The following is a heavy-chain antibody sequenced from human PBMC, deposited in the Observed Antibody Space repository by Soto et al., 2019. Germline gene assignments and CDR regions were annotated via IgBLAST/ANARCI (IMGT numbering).Heavy chain of an antibody. CDR2: ISAHNGNT. D-gene: IGHD1-1*01. CDR3: ARGRYGDY. J-gene: IGHJ4*02. CDR1: GYAFTTYG. V-gene: IGHV1-18*01. Sequence: QVHLVQSGAEVKKPGASVKVSCQASGYAFTTYGITWVRQAPGQGLEWMGWISAHNGNTNYAQNLQGIVTVTRDTSTSTPYLELTSLRSDDTAVYYCARGRYGDYWGQGALVTVSS.